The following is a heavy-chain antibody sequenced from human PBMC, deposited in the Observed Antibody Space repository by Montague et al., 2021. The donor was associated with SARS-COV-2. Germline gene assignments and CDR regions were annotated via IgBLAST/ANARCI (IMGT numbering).Heavy chain of an antibody. D-gene: IGHD2-2*01. CDR3: ARRYCSSTSCPNWFDP. CDR2: TYYRSKWYN. CDR1: GDSVSSNSAA. V-gene: IGHV6-1*01. J-gene: IGHJ5*02. Sequence: CAISGDSVSSNSAAWNWIRQSPSRGLEWLGRTYYRSKWYNDYAVSVKSRITINPDTSKNQFSLKLSSVTAADTAVYYCARRYCSSTSCPNWFDPWGQGTLVTVSS.